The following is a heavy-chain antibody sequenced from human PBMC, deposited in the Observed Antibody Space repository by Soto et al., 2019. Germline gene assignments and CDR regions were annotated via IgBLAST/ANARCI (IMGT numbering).Heavy chain of an antibody. CDR2: INSDGSST. Sequence: GGSLRLSCAASGFTFSSFWMHWVRQAPGKGLGWVSRINSDGSSTNYADSVKGRFTISRDNAKNTLYLQMNSLRAEDTAVYYCARGSRSHYYASSGYYPFDYWGQGTLVTVSS. CDR1: GFTFSSFW. D-gene: IGHD3-22*01. V-gene: IGHV3-74*01. J-gene: IGHJ4*02. CDR3: ARGSRSHYYASSGYYPFDY.